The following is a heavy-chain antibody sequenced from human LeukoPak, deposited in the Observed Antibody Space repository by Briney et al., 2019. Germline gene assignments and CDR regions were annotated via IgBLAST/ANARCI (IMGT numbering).Heavy chain of an antibody. CDR1: GFTFSSYA. D-gene: IGHD1-26*01. Sequence: GGSLRLSCAASGFTFSSYAMSWVRQAPGKGLEWVSAISGSGGSTYCADSVKGRFTISRDNSKNTLYLQMNSLRAEDTAVYYCALSGSYLSISVGYYFDYWGQGTLVTVSS. CDR3: ALSGSYLSISVGYYFDY. J-gene: IGHJ4*02. CDR2: ISGSGGST. V-gene: IGHV3-23*01.